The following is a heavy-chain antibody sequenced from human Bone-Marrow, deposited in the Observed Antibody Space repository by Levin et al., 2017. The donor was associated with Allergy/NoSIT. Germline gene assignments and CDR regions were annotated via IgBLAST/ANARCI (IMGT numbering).Heavy chain of an antibody. CDR2: ISYDGNHA. CDR1: GFTVTSSG. V-gene: IGHV3-30*18. CDR3: AKVPNNGHYARGHFQH. D-gene: IGHD4-17*01. J-gene: IGHJ1*01. Sequence: GGSLRLSCAASGFTVTSSGMHWVRQAPGKGLEWVAVISYDGNHAYYADSVKGRFTISRDHSKDTLFLQMNSLRAEDTAVYYCAKVPNNGHYARGHFQHWGQGTLVTVSS.